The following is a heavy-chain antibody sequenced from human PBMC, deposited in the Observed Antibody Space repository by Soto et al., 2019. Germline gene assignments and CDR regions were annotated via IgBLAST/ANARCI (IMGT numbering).Heavy chain of an antibody. CDR3: TSTRFLEPYYYGIDV. J-gene: IGHJ6*02. CDR1: GFTFSIYW. Sequence: LRLSCAASGFTFSIYWMHWVRQAPGKGLVWVSRINSDGSSTTYADSVKGRFTISRDNAKNTLYLQMNSLRAEDTAVYYCTSTRFLEPYYYGIDVWGQGTTVTVSS. CDR2: INSDGSST. V-gene: IGHV3-74*01. D-gene: IGHD3-3*01.